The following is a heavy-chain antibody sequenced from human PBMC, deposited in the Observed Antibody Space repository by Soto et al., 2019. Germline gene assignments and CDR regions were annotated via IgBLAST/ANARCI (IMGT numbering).Heavy chain of an antibody. CDR2: IKQDGSQK. CDR1: GFSISNYW. D-gene: IGHD3-22*01. V-gene: IGHV3-7*01. Sequence: GGSLRLSCAASGFSISNYWMNWVRQAPGKGPEWVANIKQDGSQKNYVDSVKGRVTISRDNAKNSLYLQMNSLRAEDTAVYYCARHDYYDSSGSSYYGMDVWGQGTTVTVSS. J-gene: IGHJ6*02. CDR3: ARHDYYDSSGSSYYGMDV.